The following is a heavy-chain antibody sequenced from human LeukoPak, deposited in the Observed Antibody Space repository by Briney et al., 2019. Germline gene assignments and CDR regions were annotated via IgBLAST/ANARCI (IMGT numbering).Heavy chain of an antibody. Sequence: PGRSLRLSCAASGFTFSSYGMHWVRQAPGKGLEWAVVISYDGSNKYYADSVKGRFTISRDNSKNTLYLQMNGLRAEDTAVYYCAKERAYYDSSGYYPDYWGQGTLVTVSS. D-gene: IGHD3-22*01. CDR1: GFTFSSYG. CDR2: ISYDGSNK. CDR3: AKERAYYDSSGYYPDY. V-gene: IGHV3-30*18. J-gene: IGHJ4*02.